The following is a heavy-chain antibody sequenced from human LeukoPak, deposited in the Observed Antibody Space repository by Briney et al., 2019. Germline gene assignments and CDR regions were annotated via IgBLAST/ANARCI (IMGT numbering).Heavy chain of an antibody. CDR3: ARGGGYCSSTSCRYYYYYYYMDV. CDR1: GYTFTGYY. Sequence: ASVKVSCKASGYTFTGYYMHWVRQAPGQGLEWMGWINPNSGGTNYAQKFQGRVTMTRDTSISTAYMELSRLRSDDTAVYYCARGGGYCSSTSCRYYYYYYYMDVWGKGTTVTVSS. D-gene: IGHD2-2*01. J-gene: IGHJ6*03. V-gene: IGHV1-2*02. CDR2: INPNSGGT.